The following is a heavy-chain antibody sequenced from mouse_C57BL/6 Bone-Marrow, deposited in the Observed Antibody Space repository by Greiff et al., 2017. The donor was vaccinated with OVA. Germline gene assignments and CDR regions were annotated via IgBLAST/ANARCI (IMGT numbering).Heavy chain of an antibody. CDR3: AREGDY. J-gene: IGHJ4*01. V-gene: IGHV1-54*01. CDR2: INPGSGGT. Sequence: VQLQESGAELVRPGTSVKVSCKASGYAFTNYLIEWVKQRPGQGLEWIGVINPGSGGTNYNEKFKGKATLTADKSSITAYMQLSSLTSEDSAVYFCAREGDYWGQGTSVTVSS. CDR1: GYAFTNYL.